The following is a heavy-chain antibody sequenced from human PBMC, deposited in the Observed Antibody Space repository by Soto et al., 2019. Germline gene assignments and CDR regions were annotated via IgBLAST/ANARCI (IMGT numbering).Heavy chain of an antibody. Sequence: QVQLVQSGAEVKQPGASVKVSCKASGYTFTNYGFTWVRQAPGQGLEWLGWISTYNGNTKYAQKVQGRLTMTTDTSTSTANMELTSLRSDDTALYYCARTTVTASYYYMDVWGKGSRVTVSS. CDR2: ISTYNGNT. D-gene: IGHD4-17*01. CDR3: ARTTVTASYYYMDV. CDR1: GYTFTNYG. V-gene: IGHV1-18*01. J-gene: IGHJ6*03.